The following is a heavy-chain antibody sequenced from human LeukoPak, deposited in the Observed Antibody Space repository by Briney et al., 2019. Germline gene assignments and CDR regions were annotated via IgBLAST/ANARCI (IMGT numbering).Heavy chain of an antibody. V-gene: IGHV3-74*01. J-gene: IGHJ6*02. CDR2: ITNDGSST. CDR3: AKDRVEAGYYYDSSGYYATDYYYGMDV. CDR1: GLTFSSHW. Sequence: GGSLRLSCAASGLTFSSHWMRWVRQAPGKGLVWVSRITNDGSSTTYADSVKGRFTISRDNAKNSLYLQMNSLRAEDTALYYCAKDRVEAGYYYDSSGYYATDYYYGMDVWGQGTTVTVSS. D-gene: IGHD3-22*01.